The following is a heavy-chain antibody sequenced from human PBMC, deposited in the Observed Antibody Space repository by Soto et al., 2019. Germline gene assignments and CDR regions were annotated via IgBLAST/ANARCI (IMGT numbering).Heavy chain of an antibody. J-gene: IGHJ6*02. V-gene: IGHV4-30-2*01. CDR3: ARGSSSYYDYGMDV. Sequence: KPSETLSLTCGVSGDSISRGGYSWTWIRQPPGKALEWIGNIYDSGSTSYNPSLKSRVTISVDTSKNHFALKLTSVTAADTAVYFCARGSSSYYDYGMDVWGQGTTVTVSS. CDR2: IYDSGST. D-gene: IGHD6-6*01. CDR1: GDSISRGGYS.